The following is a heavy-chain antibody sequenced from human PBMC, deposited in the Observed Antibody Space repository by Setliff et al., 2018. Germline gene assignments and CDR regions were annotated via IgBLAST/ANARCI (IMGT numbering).Heavy chain of an antibody. J-gene: IGHJ4*02. CDR1: GYAFGSSG. D-gene: IGHD2-2*01. Sequence: ASVKVSCKASGYAFGSSGISWVRQAPGQGLEWMGWISAYNGYIVYAQKFQGRVTMTTDTSATTAYMEVRSLRSDDTAVYYCARDRKEIVVKPPAASLDYWGQGTQVTVSS. CDR2: ISAYNGYI. CDR3: ARDRKEIVVKPPAASLDY. V-gene: IGHV1-18*01.